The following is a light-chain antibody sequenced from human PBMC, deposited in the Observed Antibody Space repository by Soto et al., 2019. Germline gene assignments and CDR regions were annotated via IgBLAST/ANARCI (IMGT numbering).Light chain of an antibody. Sequence: DIVLTQSPGTLSLSPGERATLSCRASQSVSSNYLAWYQLKPGQAPRLLIYGASSRASGIPDRFSGSGSGTGFTLTISRLEPEDSAVYYCQHYGSSPLTFGQGTKVEIK. V-gene: IGKV3-20*01. CDR2: GAS. J-gene: IGKJ1*01. CDR3: QHYGSSPLT. CDR1: QSVSSNY.